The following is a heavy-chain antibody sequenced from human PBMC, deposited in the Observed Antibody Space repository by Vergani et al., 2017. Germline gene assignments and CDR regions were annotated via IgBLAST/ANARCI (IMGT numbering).Heavy chain of an antibody. CDR1: GYTLTELS. D-gene: IGHD2-2*01. CDR3: ARGGGCSSTSCFRFDP. V-gene: IGHV1-69*13. CDR2: IIPIFGTA. Sequence: QVQLVQSGAEVKKPGASVKVSCKVSGYTLTELSMHWVRQAPGKGLEWMGGIIPIFGTANYAQKFQGRVTITADESTSTAYMELSSLRSEDTAVYYCARGGGCSSTSCFRFDPWGQGTLVTVSS. J-gene: IGHJ5*02.